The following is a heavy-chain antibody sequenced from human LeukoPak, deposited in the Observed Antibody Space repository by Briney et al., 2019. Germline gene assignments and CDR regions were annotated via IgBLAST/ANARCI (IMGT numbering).Heavy chain of an antibody. CDR1: GYTFTSYD. Sequence: ASVKVSCKASGYTFTSYDMHWVRQAPGQGLEWMGIINPSGGETSYAQKFQGRLTMTTDTSTNTVYMELTRLRSEDTAVYYCAREVLDILRCDYWGQGTLVSVLS. D-gene: IGHD5-12*01. J-gene: IGHJ4*02. CDR2: INPSGGET. CDR3: AREVLDILRCDY. V-gene: IGHV1-46*01.